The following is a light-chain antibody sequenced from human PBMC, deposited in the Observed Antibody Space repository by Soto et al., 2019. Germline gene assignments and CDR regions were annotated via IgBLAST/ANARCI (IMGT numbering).Light chain of an antibody. CDR2: AAS. CDR3: QQNHSPPPIT. Sequence: DIQMTQSPSSLSASVGDRVTITCRASQSITRFLNWYQQKPGKAPKLLIYAASSLESGVPSRFSGSGSGTDFTLTISSLQPEDFATHYCQQNHSPPPITFGQGTRLEIK. J-gene: IGKJ5*01. V-gene: IGKV1-39*01. CDR1: QSITRF.